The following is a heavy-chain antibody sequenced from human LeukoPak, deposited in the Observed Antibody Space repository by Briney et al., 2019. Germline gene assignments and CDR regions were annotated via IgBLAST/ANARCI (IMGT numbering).Heavy chain of an antibody. Sequence: GGSLRLSCAASGFTFSSYAMSWVRQAPGKGLEWVSAISGSGGSTYYADSVKGRFTISRDNSKNTLYLQMNSLRAEDTAVYYCAKDQYCSSTSCYTHAFDNWGQGTMVTVSS. CDR1: GFTFSSYA. D-gene: IGHD2-2*02. V-gene: IGHV3-23*01. CDR3: AKDQYCSSTSCYTHAFDN. CDR2: ISGSGGST. J-gene: IGHJ3*02.